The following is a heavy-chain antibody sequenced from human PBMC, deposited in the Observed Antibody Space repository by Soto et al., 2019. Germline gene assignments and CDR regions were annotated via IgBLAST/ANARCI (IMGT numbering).Heavy chain of an antibody. V-gene: IGHV3-30*09. CDR2: ISYDGSNK. Sequence: QVQLVESGGGVVQPGRSLRLSCAASGFTFSSFSLHWVRQAPGKGLEWLALISYDGSNKYNADSVKGRFAISRDNSKNTLYLQVNRLRPEDTAVYYCARTTAVAGTPEFDYWGQGTLVTVSS. CDR1: GFTFSSFS. D-gene: IGHD6-19*01. CDR3: ARTTAVAGTPEFDY. J-gene: IGHJ4*02.